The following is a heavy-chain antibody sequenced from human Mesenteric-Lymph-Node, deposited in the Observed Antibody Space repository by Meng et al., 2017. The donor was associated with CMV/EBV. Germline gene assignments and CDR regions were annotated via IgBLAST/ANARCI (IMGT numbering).Heavy chain of an antibody. D-gene: IGHD1-14*01. CDR1: GFTFSSCW. J-gene: IGHJ4*02. CDR2: IKQDGSEQ. CDR3: IGESQPGGCDY. Sequence: GGSLRLSCAVSGFTFSSCWMNWVRQAPGKGLEWVANIKQDGSEQFYADSVKGRFTISRDSAKNSIYLQMNSLSAEDTALYYCIGESQPGGCDYWGQGTLVTVSS. V-gene: IGHV3-7*03.